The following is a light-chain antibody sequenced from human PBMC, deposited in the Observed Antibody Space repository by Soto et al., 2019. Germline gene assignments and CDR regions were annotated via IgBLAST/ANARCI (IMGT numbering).Light chain of an antibody. CDR3: QQRTNWRLT. Sequence: EIVLTQSPATLSLSPGERATLSCRTSQGVSGSLAWYQQKPGQAPRLLIYDASSRATGIPARFSGSGSGTDFTLTISSLEPEDFAVYYCQQRTNWRLTFGGGTKVEIK. CDR1: QGVSGS. J-gene: IGKJ4*01. V-gene: IGKV3-11*01. CDR2: DAS.